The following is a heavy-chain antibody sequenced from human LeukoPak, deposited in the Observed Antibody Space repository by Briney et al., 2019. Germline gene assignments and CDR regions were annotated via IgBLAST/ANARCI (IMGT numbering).Heavy chain of an antibody. CDR2: IWYDGSNK. CDR1: GFTFSSYG. J-gene: IGHJ5*02. CDR3: ARRSGSPINNWFDP. D-gene: IGHD1-26*01. Sequence: GGSLRLSCAASGFTFSSYGMHWVRQAPGKGLEWVAVIWYDGSNKYYADSVKGRFTISRDTPKNTLYLQMNSLRAEDTAVYYCARRSGSPINNWFDPWGQGTLVTVSS. V-gene: IGHV3-33*01.